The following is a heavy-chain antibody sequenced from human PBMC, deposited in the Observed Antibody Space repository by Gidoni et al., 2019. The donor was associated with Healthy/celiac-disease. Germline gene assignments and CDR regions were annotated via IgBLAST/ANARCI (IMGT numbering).Heavy chain of an antibody. CDR1: GFTFDDYA. CDR2: ISWNSGSI. CDR3: AMSRELSYYGMDV. Sequence: EVQLVESGGGLVQPGRSLRLSCAASGFTFDDYAMHWVRQAPGKGLEWVSGISWNSGSIGYADSVKGRFTISRDNAKNSLYLQMNSLRAEDTALYYCAMSRELSYYGMDVWGQGTTVTVSS. V-gene: IGHV3-9*01. J-gene: IGHJ6*02. D-gene: IGHD1-7*01.